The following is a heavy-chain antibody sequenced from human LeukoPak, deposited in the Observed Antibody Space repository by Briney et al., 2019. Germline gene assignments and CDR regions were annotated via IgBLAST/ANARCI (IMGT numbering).Heavy chain of an antibody. J-gene: IGHJ6*03. Sequence: ASVKVSCKASGYTFTCYYMHWVRQAPGQGLEWMGWISAYNGNTNYAQKLQGRVTMTTDTSTSTAYMELRSLRSDDTAVYYCASVGFSRSLYHYYMDVWGKGPTVTVSS. CDR2: ISAYNGNT. V-gene: IGHV1-18*04. CDR1: GYTFTCYY. CDR3: ASVGFSRSLYHYYMDV. D-gene: IGHD3-10*01.